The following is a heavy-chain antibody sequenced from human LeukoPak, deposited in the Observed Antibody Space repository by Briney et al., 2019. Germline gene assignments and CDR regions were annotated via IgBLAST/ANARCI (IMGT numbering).Heavy chain of an antibody. D-gene: IGHD3-3*01. Sequence: PSETLSLTCAVYGGSFSGYYWSWIRQPPGKGLEWIGEINHSGSTNYNPSLKSRVTMSVDTSKNQFSLKLSSVTAADTAVYYCARGWGIDFWSGPGNGMDVWGQGTTVTVSS. CDR2: INHSGST. CDR3: ARGWGIDFWSGPGNGMDV. J-gene: IGHJ6*02. V-gene: IGHV4-34*01. CDR1: GGSFSGYY.